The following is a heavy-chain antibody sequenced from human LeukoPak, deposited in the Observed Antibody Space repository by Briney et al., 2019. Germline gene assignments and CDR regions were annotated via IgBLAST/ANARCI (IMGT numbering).Heavy chain of an antibody. V-gene: IGHV5-51*01. Sequence: GESLKISCKGSGYSFTSYWIGWVRQMPGKGLEWMGIIYPGDSDTRYSPSFQGLVTISADKSISTAYLQWSSLKASDTAMYYCARRMIAAAGPSYFDYWGQGTLVTVSS. CDR1: GYSFTSYW. CDR3: ARRMIAAAGPSYFDY. J-gene: IGHJ4*02. D-gene: IGHD6-13*01. CDR2: IYPGDSDT.